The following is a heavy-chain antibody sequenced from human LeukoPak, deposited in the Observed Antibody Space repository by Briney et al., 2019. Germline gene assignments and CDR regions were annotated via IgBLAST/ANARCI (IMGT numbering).Heavy chain of an antibody. D-gene: IGHD2-2*01. CDR1: GFTFSSYA. J-gene: IGHJ5*02. Sequence: PGGSLRLSCAASGFTFSSYAMSWVRQAPGKGLEWVSAISGSGGTTYYADSVKGRFTISRDNSKNTLYLQMNSLRAEDTALHYCATSTDYNWFDPWGQGTLVTVSS. CDR2: ISGSGGTT. V-gene: IGHV3-23*01. CDR3: ATSTDYNWFDP.